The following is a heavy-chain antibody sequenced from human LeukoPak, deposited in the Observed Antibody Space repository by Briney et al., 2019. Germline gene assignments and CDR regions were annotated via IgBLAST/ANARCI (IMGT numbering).Heavy chain of an antibody. J-gene: IGHJ4*02. Sequence: GRSLRLSCAASGFTLSNYAMHWVRQAPGKGLEWVAIITYDGSNKDYADVVKGRFTISRDNSKNTLYLQMNSLRAEDTAIYYCAKVTYGSGTYGAFDSWGQGTLVTVSS. CDR3: AKVTYGSGTYGAFDS. V-gene: IGHV3-30*04. CDR1: GFTLSNYA. CDR2: ITYDGSNK. D-gene: IGHD3-10*01.